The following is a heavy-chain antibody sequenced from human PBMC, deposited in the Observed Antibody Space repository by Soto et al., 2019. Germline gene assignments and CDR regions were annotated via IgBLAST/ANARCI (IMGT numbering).Heavy chain of an antibody. Sequence: EVQLVESEGGLVQPGGSLRLSCAASGFTFSYYWMHWVRQAPGQGLVWVSRIHSDGSSTTYADSVKGRFTSSRDNGKNTLYLQIYGVWAEDTVVYFCARGEKGAFDLWGQGTMVTGSS. CDR2: IHSDGSST. CDR1: GFTFSYYW. D-gene: IGHD2-21*01. V-gene: IGHV3-74*01. CDR3: ARGEKGAFDL. J-gene: IGHJ3*01.